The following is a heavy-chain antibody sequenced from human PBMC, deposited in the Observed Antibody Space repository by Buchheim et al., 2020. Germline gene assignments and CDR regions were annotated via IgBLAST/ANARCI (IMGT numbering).Heavy chain of an antibody. V-gene: IGHV3-23*01. CDR1: GFTFSSYA. CDR2: ISGSGGST. J-gene: IGHJ6*02. CDR3: AKVGGYYDSSGYPYYYYGMDV. D-gene: IGHD3-22*01. Sequence: EVQLLESGGGLVQPGGSLRLSCAASGFTFSSYAMSWVRQAPGKGLEWVSAISGSGGSTYYADSVKGRFTISRENSKNTLYLQMNSLRAEDTAVYYCAKVGGYYDSSGYPYYYYGMDVWGQGTT.